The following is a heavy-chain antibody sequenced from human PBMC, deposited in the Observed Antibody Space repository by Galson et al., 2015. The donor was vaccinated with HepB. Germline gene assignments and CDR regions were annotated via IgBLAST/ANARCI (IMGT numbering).Heavy chain of an antibody. CDR1: GYSFTNYW. D-gene: IGHD3-10*01. CDR2: ISPGDSET. J-gene: IGHJ4*02. Sequence: QSGAEVKKTGEPLKISYKGSGYSFTNYWIGWVRQMPGKGLEWMGIISPGDSETRYSPSFQGQVTMSADKSISTASLQWSSLKASDTAIYYCVRQYPYRVRGGTKYSFDYWGQGTLVTVSS. CDR3: VRQYPYRVRGGTKYSFDY. V-gene: IGHV5-51*01.